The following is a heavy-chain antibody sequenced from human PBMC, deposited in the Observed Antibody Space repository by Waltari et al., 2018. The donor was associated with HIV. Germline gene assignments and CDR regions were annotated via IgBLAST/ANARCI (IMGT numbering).Heavy chain of an antibody. D-gene: IGHD3-22*01. J-gene: IGHJ4*02. CDR3: ARERKYYYDASGPFDY. CDR1: GFTFSTYT. Sequence: EVQLVESGGGLVQPGGSLRLSCAASGFTFSTYTMNWVRRAPGKGLEWVSQISSSSKTMYYGDSVKGRFTISRDNAKNSLFLQMNSLRAEDTAVYYCARERKYYYDASGPFDYWGQGTLVTVSS. CDR2: ISSSSKTM. V-gene: IGHV3-48*01.